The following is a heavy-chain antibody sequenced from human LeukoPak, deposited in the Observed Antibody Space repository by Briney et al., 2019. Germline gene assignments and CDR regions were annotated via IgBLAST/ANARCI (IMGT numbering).Heavy chain of an antibody. CDR1: GFTFNTYS. D-gene: IGHD1-1*01. V-gene: IGHV3-53*01. CDR3: ARLYTAGRDY. J-gene: IGHJ4*02. CDR2: IYSGGST. Sequence: GGSLRLSCAASGFTFNTYSMNWVRQAPGKGLEWVSVIYSGGSTYYADSVKGRFTISRDNSKNTLYLQMNSLRAEDTAVYYCARLYTAGRDYWGQGTLVTVSS.